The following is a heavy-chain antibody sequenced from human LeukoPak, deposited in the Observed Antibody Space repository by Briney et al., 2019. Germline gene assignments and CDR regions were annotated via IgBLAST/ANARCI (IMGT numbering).Heavy chain of an antibody. CDR2: ISGSGGST. J-gene: IGHJ4*02. CDR1: GGSFSGYY. Sequence: ETLSLTCAVYGGSFSGYYWSWIRQPPGKGLEWVSAISGSGGSTYYADSVKGRFTISRDNSKNTLYLQMNSLRAEDTAVYYCAKDQYGDHRGYYFNYWGQGTLVTVSS. CDR3: AKDQYGDHRGYYFNY. D-gene: IGHD4-17*01. V-gene: IGHV3-23*01.